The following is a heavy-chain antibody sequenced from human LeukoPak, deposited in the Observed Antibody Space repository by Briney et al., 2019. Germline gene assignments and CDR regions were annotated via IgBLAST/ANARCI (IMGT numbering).Heavy chain of an antibody. V-gene: IGHV1-18*01. D-gene: IGHD1-20*01. Sequence: ASVKVSCKASGCTFTSYGISWVRQAPGQGLEWMGWISGNNGNTDYVKKFQDRVTMTTDTSTSTAYMELRSLRSDDTAVYYCARDTGLGVTGYWGQGTLVTVSS. CDR2: ISGNNGNT. J-gene: IGHJ4*02. CDR3: ARDTGLGVTGY. CDR1: GCTFTSYG.